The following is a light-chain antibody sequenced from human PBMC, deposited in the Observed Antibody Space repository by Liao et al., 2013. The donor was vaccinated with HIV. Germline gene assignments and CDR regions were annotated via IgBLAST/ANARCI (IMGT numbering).Light chain of an antibody. V-gene: IGLV3-1*01. J-gene: IGLJ2*01. CDR3: QAWDSSTADVV. Sequence: SYELTQPPSVSVSPGQTATITCSGNRLGDKFACWYQQKPGQSPVLVIYQDGKRPSGIPERFSGSNSGNTATLTISGTQPMDEADYYCQAWDSSTADVVFGGGTKLTVL. CDR1: RLGDKF. CDR2: QDG.